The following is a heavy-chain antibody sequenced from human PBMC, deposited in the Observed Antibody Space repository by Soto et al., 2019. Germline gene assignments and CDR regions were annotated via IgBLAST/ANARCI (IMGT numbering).Heavy chain of an antibody. CDR2: ISAYNDNT. D-gene: IGHD2-15*01. CDR1: GYTFTDYG. J-gene: IGHJ4*02. CDR3: ARDYCSGGSCYGPDY. V-gene: IGHV1-18*01. Sequence: ASVKVSCKASGYTFTDYGISWVRQAPGQGLEWMGWISAYNDNTNYAQKLQGRVTMTTDTSTSTVYMELRSLRSDDTAMYYCARDYCSGGSCYGPDYWGQGTLVTVS.